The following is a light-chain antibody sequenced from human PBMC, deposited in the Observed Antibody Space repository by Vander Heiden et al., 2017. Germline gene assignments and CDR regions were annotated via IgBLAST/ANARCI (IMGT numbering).Light chain of an antibody. Sequence: SALPQPAPVSGSPGQSITISCTGTSSDVGSYNLVSWYQQHPGKAPKLMIYEVSKRPSGVSNRFSGSKSGNTASLTISGLQAEDEADYYCCSYAGSSTLVFGGGTKLTVL. V-gene: IGLV2-23*02. CDR3: CSYAGSSTLV. J-gene: IGLJ3*02. CDR2: EVS. CDR1: SSDVGSYNL.